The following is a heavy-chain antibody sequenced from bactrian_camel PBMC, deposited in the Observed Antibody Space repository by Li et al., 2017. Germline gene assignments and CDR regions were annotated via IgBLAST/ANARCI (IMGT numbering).Heavy chain of an antibody. V-gene: IGHV3S53*01. CDR3: AADTFASHCWWYTMQVSLGV. CDR1: RYTYC. J-gene: IGHJ4*01. Sequence: QLVESGGGLVQPGGSLRLSCAASRYTYCMAWFRQAPGKLREGLASVGTDGSTSYADAVKGRFTITKDDAKNTLYLQMNSLKPEDSAMYYCAADTFASHCWWYTMQVSLGVWGQGTQVTVSS. CDR2: VGTDGST. D-gene: IGHD3*01.